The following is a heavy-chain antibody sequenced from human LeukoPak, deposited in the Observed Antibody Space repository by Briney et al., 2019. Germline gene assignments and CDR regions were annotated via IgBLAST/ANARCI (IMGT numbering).Heavy chain of an antibody. V-gene: IGHV3-23*01. Sequence: GGSLRLSCAAAGFTFSGYATGWGRQAPGKGLEWVSAISGSGGSTYYADSVKGRFTISRDNSKNTLYLQMTSLRAEDTAVYYCAKDWARASGSPPDDAFDIWGQGTMVTVSS. CDR2: ISGSGGST. J-gene: IGHJ3*02. D-gene: IGHD1-26*01. CDR1: GFTFSGYA. CDR3: AKDWARASGSPPDDAFDI.